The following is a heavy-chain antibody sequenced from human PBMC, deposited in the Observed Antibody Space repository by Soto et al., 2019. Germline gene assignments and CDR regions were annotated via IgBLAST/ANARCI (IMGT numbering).Heavy chain of an antibody. Sequence: EGSLRRSWAASGFSLRSHNMNWHRKKQGKGLDWLSYISSSICTKYYAVAVTVGFTISRDKAKNSLYLQMNSLRDDDTAMYYCARGGTIAVTTIGDYWREGTLVTVCS. CDR1: GFSLRSHN. CDR3: ARGGTIAVTTIGDY. J-gene: IGHJ4*01. D-gene: IGHD5-12*01. CDR2: ISSSICTK. V-gene: IGHV3-48*02.